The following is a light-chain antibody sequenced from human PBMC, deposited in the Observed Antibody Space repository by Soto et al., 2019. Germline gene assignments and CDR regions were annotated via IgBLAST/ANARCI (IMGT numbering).Light chain of an antibody. V-gene: IGKV3D-11*02. CDR2: DAS. CDR1: QSINTY. Sequence: ENVLTQSPATLSLSPGEGATLSCRASQSINTYLAWYQQKPGQAPRLLIYDASKRATGIPARFSGSGSGTNFNLNIGILEPEDFVVYYCKQRRSWQVTCGQGTRLEIK. CDR3: KQRRSWQVT. J-gene: IGKJ5*01.